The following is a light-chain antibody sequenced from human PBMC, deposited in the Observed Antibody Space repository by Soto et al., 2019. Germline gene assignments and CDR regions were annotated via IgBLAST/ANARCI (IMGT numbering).Light chain of an antibody. CDR3: QQYGSSPLYT. J-gene: IGKJ2*01. Sequence: EIVLTQSPGTLSLSPGERATLSCRASQSVSSSYLAWYQQKPGQAPRLLISVASSRATGIPDRFSGSGSGTDFTITISRLEPEDFAVYYCQQYGSSPLYTFGQGTKLEIK. CDR2: VAS. CDR1: QSVSSSY. V-gene: IGKV3-20*01.